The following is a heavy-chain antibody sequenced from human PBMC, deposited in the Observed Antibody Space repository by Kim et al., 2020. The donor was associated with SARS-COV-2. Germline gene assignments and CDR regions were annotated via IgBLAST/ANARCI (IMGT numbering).Heavy chain of an antibody. CDR3: ARSVAATGHFDY. V-gene: IGHV3-11*03. J-gene: IGHJ4*02. Sequence: NYADSVKGRFTSSRDNAENSLYLQMNSLRAEDTAVYYCARSVAATGHFDYWCQGTLVTVSS. D-gene: IGHD1-26*01.